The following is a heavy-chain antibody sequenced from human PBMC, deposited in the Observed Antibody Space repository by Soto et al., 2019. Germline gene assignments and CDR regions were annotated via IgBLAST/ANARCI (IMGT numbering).Heavy chain of an antibody. CDR3: AKDRPDISSSGSRFYYYYYMDV. D-gene: IGHD6-6*01. V-gene: IGHV3-9*01. CDR2: ISWNSGSI. Sequence: DHGGRCISQEQRKGLEWVSGISWNSGSIGYADSVKGRFTISRDNAKNSLYLQMNSLRAEDTALYYCAKDRPDISSSGSRFYYYYYMDVWGKGTTVTVSS. J-gene: IGHJ6*03. CDR1: DHG.